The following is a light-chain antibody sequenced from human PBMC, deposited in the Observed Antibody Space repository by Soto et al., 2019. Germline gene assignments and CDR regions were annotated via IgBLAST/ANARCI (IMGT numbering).Light chain of an antibody. J-gene: IGKJ4*01. CDR2: KAS. CDR1: QSVSSW. Sequence: DIQMTQSPSTLSASVGDRVTITCRASQSVSSWLAWYQQKPGKVPKLLIYKASTLQSGVPSRFSGSGSGTEFTLPISSLQPDDFAAYYCQQYKSNPLTFGGGTKVEIK. CDR3: QQYKSNPLT. V-gene: IGKV1-5*03.